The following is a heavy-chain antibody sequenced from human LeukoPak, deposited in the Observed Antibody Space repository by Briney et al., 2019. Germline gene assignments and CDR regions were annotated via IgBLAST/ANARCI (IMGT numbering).Heavy chain of an antibody. D-gene: IGHD1-1*01. Sequence: SLRFYSTASGFAFGDFAMNRVRQAPGKGLEWVGFIKTQVYGGTTEYAASVKGRFTISRDDSKAIAYLQMNSLKTEDTAVYYCTRDHRDDWNPGYYFDYWGQGTLVTVSP. V-gene: IGHV3-49*04. CDR2: IKTQVYGGTT. CDR1: GFAFGDFA. CDR3: TRDHRDDWNPGYYFDY. J-gene: IGHJ4*02.